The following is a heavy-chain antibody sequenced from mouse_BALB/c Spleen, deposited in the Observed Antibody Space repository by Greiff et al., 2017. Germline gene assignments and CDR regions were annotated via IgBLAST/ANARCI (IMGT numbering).Heavy chain of an antibody. CDR2: ISSGSSTI. D-gene: IGHD3-1*01. V-gene: IGHV5-17*02. CDR3: ARSGYGYDAMDY. CDR1: GFTFSSFG. Sequence: DVMLVESGGGLVQPGGSRKLSCAASGFTFSSFGMHWVRQAPEKGLEWVAYISSGSSTIYYADTVKGRFTISRDNPKNTLFLQMTSLRSEDTAMYYCARSGYGYDAMDYWGQGTSVTVSS. J-gene: IGHJ4*01.